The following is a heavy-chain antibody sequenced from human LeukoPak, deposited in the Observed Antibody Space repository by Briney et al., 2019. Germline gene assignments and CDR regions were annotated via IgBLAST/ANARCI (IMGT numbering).Heavy chain of an antibody. CDR2: IIPILGIA. V-gene: IGHV1-69*04. Sequence: ASVKVSCKASGYTFTSYGISWVQQAPGQGLEWMGRIIPILGIANYAQKFQGRVTITADKSTSTAYMELSSLRSEDTAVYYCARDTNYGSGRLYYYGMDVWGQGTTVTVSS. D-gene: IGHD3-10*01. CDR1: GYTFTSYG. J-gene: IGHJ6*02. CDR3: ARDTNYGSGRLYYYGMDV.